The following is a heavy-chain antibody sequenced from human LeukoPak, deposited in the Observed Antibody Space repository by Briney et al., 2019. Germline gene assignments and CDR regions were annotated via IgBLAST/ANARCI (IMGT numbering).Heavy chain of an antibody. CDR3: ARERDTLVRGYLDV. Sequence: SQTLSLTCTVSGGSIRIGVHYWTWIRQHPEKGLEWIGYIFYSGSTYYNPSLESRVTISVDTSKNQFSLKLSSVTAADTAVYYCARERDTLVRGYLDVWGQGTTVTVSS. D-gene: IGHD3-10*01. J-gene: IGHJ6*02. CDR2: IFYSGST. CDR1: GGSIRIGVHY. V-gene: IGHV4-31*03.